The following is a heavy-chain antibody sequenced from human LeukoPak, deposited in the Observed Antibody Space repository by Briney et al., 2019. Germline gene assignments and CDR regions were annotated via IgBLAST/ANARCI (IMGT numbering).Heavy chain of an antibody. J-gene: IGHJ4*02. Sequence: GGSLRLSCAASGFTFSSYAMSWVRQAPGKGLEWVSAISGSGGSTYYADSVKGRFTISRDNSKNTLYLQMNSLRAEDTAVYYCAKDIAVVPAAQRDYFDYWGQGTLVTVSS. V-gene: IGHV3-23*01. CDR2: ISGSGGST. D-gene: IGHD2-2*01. CDR3: AKDIAVVPAAQRDYFDY. CDR1: GFTFSSYA.